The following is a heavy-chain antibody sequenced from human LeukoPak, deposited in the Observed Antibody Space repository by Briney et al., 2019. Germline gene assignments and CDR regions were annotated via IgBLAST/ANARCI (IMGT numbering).Heavy chain of an antibody. D-gene: IGHD5-18*01. J-gene: IGHJ3*02. CDR1: GGSISSYY. Sequence: SETLSLTCTVSGGSISSYYWSWIRQPPGKGLEWIGYIYYSGSTNYNPSLKSRVTISVDTSKNQFSLKLSSVTAADTAVYYCARIEEQLWKNNAFDIWGQGTMVTVSS. CDR3: ARIEEQLWKNNAFDI. CDR2: IYYSGST. V-gene: IGHV4-59*08.